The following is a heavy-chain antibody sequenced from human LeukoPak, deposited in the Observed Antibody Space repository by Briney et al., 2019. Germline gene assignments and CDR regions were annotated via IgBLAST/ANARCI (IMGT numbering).Heavy chain of an antibody. D-gene: IGHD3-10*01. V-gene: IGHV4-34*01. Sequence: SETLSLTCAVYGGSFSGYYWSWIRQPPGKGLEWIGEVNHSGSTNYNPSLKSRVTISVDTSKNQFSLKLSSVTAADTAVYYCAGSLLLWFGELWGPKRNWFDPWGQGTLVTVSS. CDR1: GGSFSGYY. CDR3: AGSLLLWFGELWGPKRNWFDP. CDR2: VNHSGST. J-gene: IGHJ5*02.